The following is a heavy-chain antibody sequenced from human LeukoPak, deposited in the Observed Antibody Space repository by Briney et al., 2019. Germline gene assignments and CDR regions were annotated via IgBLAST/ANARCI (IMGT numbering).Heavy chain of an antibody. J-gene: IGHJ4*02. D-gene: IGHD3-10*01. CDR2: ICPDGTVT. CDR1: GFTFSTYC. CDR3: ARDMWVVDSGYFDY. V-gene: IGHV3-74*01. Sequence: GGSLRLSCAASGFTFSTYCMHWVRQAPGKGPMWVSRICPDGTVTNYADFVKGRFTISRDNSKNTLYLQMNSLRAEDTAVYYCARDMWVVDSGYFDYWGQGTLVTVSS.